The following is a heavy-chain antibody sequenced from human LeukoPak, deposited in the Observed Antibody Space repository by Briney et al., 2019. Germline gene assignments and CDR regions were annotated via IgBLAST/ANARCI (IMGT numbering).Heavy chain of an antibody. Sequence: SETLSHTCTVSGGSISSSSYYWGWIRQPPGKGLEWIGSIYYSGSTYYNPSLKSRVTISVDTSKNQFSLKLSSVTAADTAVYYCAREGYCSSTSCYVRKNYYYGMDVWGQGTTVTVSS. D-gene: IGHD2-2*01. CDR1: GGSISSSSYY. CDR3: AREGYCSSTSCYVRKNYYYGMDV. V-gene: IGHV4-39*01. J-gene: IGHJ6*02. CDR2: IYYSGST.